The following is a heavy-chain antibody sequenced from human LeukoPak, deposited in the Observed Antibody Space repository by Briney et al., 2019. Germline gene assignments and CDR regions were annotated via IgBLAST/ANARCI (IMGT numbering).Heavy chain of an antibody. V-gene: IGHV1-18*01. CDR1: GYTFTSYG. CDR2: ISAYNGNT. J-gene: IGHJ4*02. CDR3: ARDLFPYCGGDCSFDY. D-gene: IGHD2-21*02. Sequence: ASVKVSFKSSGYTFTSYGISWVRQAPGQGLEWMGWISAYNGNTNYSQKLQGRVTMTTDTSTSTAYMELRSLRSDDTAVYYCARDLFPYCGGDCSFDYWGQGTLVTVSS.